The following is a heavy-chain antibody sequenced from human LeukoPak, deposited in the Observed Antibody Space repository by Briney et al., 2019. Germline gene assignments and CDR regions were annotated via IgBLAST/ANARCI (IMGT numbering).Heavy chain of an antibody. J-gene: IGHJ4*02. CDR2: INHNGEMI. Sequence: GGSLRLSCAASGFTFSNYVMSWVRQAPGKGLEWASYINHNGEMIFYPDFVKGRFTISRDNAKNSLYLQMNSLRDEDTAVYYCARDNDWAFHYWGQGTLVTVSS. CDR1: GFTFSNYV. CDR3: ARDNDWAFHY. V-gene: IGHV3-48*02. D-gene: IGHD3-9*01.